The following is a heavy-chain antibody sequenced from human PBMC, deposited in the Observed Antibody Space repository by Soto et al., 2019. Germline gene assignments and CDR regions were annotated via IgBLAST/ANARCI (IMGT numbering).Heavy chain of an antibody. J-gene: IGHJ5*02. CDR3: ARGLRGGWSRDGWFDP. D-gene: IGHD6-19*01. Sequence: SGPTLVNPTQTLTLTCTFSGFSLSTSGMCVSWIRQPPGKALEWLALIDWDDDKYYSTSLKTRLTISKDTSKNQVVLTMTNMDPVDTATYYCARGLRGGWSRDGWFDPWGQGTLVTVSS. CDR2: IDWDDDK. CDR1: GFSLSTSGMC. V-gene: IGHV2-70*01.